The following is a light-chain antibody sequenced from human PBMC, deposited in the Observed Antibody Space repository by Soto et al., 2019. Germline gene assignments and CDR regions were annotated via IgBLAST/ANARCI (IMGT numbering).Light chain of an antibody. CDR1: QSVSST. J-gene: IGKJ1*01. CDR3: QQYNDWPRT. Sequence: EIVMTQSPATLSVSPGERATLSCRASQSVSSTLAWYQLRPGQAPSLLIYGASTRATGIPARFSGSGSGTEFTLTISSLQSEDFAVYYCQQYNDWPRTFGQGTNVEIK. V-gene: IGKV3-15*01. CDR2: GAS.